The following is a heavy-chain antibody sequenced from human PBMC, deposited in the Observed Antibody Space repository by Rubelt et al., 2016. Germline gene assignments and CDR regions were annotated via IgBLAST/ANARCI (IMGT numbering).Heavy chain of an antibody. CDR3: ARGVRYSSSSLGWFDP. J-gene: IGHJ5*02. D-gene: IGHD6-6*01. CDR2: INHSGST. V-gene: IGHV4-34*01. Sequence: QVQLQQWGAGLLKPSETLSLTCAVYGGSFSGYYWSWIRQPPGKGLEWIGEINHSGSTNYNPSLKGRVTISVDTSKNQFSLKLSSVTAADTAVYYCARGVRYSSSSLGWFDPWGQGTLVTVSS. CDR1: GGSFSGYY.